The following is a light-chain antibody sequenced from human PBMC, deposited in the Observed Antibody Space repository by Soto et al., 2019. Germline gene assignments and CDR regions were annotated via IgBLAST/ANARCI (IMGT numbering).Light chain of an antibody. CDR1: QSLLHSNGYNY. V-gene: IGKV2-28*01. J-gene: IGKJ1*01. CDR3: LQALQTPWT. CDR2: LGS. Sequence: DLVMTQSPLSLPVTPGEPASISCRSSQSLLHSNGYNYLDWYLQKPGQSPQLLIYLGSNWASGVPDRFSGSGLGTDFTLKISTVEAEDVGVYYCLQALQTPWTFGQGTKVEIK.